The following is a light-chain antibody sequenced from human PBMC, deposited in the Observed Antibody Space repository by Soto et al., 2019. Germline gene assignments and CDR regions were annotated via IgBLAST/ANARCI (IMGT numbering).Light chain of an antibody. J-gene: IGLJ2*01. CDR3: SSFTATKTVV. Sequence: QSALTQPASVSGSPGQSITISCTGTSSDVGSYNLVSWYQQHPGKAPKLMIYEVTNRPSGVSNRFSASKSGNTASLTISGLQAEDEADYYCSSFTATKTVVFGGGTKVTVL. V-gene: IGLV2-14*02. CDR1: SSDVGSYNL. CDR2: EVT.